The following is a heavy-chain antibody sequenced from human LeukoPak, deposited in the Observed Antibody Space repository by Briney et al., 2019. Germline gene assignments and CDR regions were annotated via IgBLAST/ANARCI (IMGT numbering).Heavy chain of an antibody. J-gene: IGHJ6*04. CDR2: IIPIFGTA. CDR1: GGTFSSYA. Sequence: ASVKVSCKASGGTFSSYAISWVRQAPGQGLEWMGGIIPIFGTANYAQKFQGRVTITADESTSTAHMELSSLRSEDTAVYYCARWIRGVGYYYYGMDVWGKGTTVTVSS. D-gene: IGHD5-18*01. V-gene: IGHV1-69*13. CDR3: ARWIRGVGYYYYGMDV.